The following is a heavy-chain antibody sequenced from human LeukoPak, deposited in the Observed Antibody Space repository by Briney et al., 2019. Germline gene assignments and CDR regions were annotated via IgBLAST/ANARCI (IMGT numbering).Heavy chain of an antibody. V-gene: IGHV1-8*01. D-gene: IGHD6-19*01. J-gene: IGHJ4*02. Sequence: ASVKVSCNASGYTFTSCDINWVRQPTGQGLEWMGWMNPNSGNTGYGQSFQGRITMTRDISIGTAYMELSNLTSEDTAIYYCTRGSSGRRDNWGQGTLVTVSA. CDR1: GYTFTSCD. CDR3: TRGSSGRRDN. CDR2: MNPNSGNT.